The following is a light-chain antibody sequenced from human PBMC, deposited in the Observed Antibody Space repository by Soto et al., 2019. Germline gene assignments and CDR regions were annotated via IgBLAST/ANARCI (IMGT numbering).Light chain of an antibody. CDR3: MHTLQTPVT. J-gene: IGKJ4*01. CDR1: QSLLHSNGHNW. V-gene: IGKV2-28*01. Sequence: DIVMTQSPVSLPVTPGEPASISCRSSQSLLHSNGHNWLDWYLQKPGQSPLLLIYLGSNRASGGPDRFSGRGSGTVFTLKISRVEAEDVAVYYCMHTLQTPVTFGGGTKVEIK. CDR2: LGS.